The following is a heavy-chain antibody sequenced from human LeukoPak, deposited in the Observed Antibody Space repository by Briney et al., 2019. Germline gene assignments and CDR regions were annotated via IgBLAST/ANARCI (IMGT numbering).Heavy chain of an antibody. D-gene: IGHD2-15*01. CDR1: GFTVSSNY. CDR3: AREALYSLGPNWYFDL. CDR2: IYSGGST. V-gene: IGHV3-66*02. Sequence: GGSLRLSCAASGFTVSSNYMSWVRQAPGKGLEWVSVIYSGGSTYYADSVKGRFTISRDNSKNTLYLQMNSLRAEDTAVYYCAREALYSLGPNWYFDLWGRGTLVTVSS. J-gene: IGHJ2*01.